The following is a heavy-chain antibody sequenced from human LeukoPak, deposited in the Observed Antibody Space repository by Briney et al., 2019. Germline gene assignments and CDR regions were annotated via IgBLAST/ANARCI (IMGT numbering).Heavy chain of an antibody. Sequence: GGSLRLPCPASGFTFSSYAMSWVRQAPGKGLEWVSAIRGSGGSTYYADSVKGRFTISRDNSKNTLYLQMNSLRAEDTAVYYCAKVYSSGWYEQGFDYWGQGTLVTVSS. J-gene: IGHJ4*02. CDR3: AKVYSSGWYEQGFDY. CDR1: GFTFSSYA. CDR2: IRGSGGST. D-gene: IGHD6-19*01. V-gene: IGHV3-23*01.